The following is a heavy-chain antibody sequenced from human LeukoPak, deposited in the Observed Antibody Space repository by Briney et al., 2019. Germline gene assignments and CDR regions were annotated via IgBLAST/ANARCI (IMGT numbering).Heavy chain of an antibody. CDR3: ARGFSLRGYYYDSSGYYLDY. D-gene: IGHD3-22*01. V-gene: IGHV4-30-4*01. CDR2: IYYSGST. CDR1: GGSISSGDYY. J-gene: IGHJ4*02. Sequence: SQTLSLTCTVSGGSISSGDYYWSWIRQPPGKGLEWIGYIYYSGSTYYNPSLKSRVTISVDTSKNQFSLKLSSVTAADTAVYYCARGFSLRGYYYDSSGYYLDYWGQGTLVTVSS.